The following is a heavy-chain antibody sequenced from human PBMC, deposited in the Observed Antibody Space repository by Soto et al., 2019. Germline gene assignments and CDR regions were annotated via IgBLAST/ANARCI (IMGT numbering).Heavy chain of an antibody. CDR3: ARPTGACCSSTSCYGMDV. V-gene: IGHV4-39*01. J-gene: IGHJ6*02. CDR2: IYYSGST. Sequence: LSLTCTVSGGSISSSSYYWGWIRQPPGKGLEWIGSIYYSGSTYYNPSLKSRVTISVDTSKNQFSLKLGSVTAADTAVYYCARPTGACCSSTSCYGMDVWGQGTTVTVS. CDR1: GGSISSSSYY. D-gene: IGHD2-2*01.